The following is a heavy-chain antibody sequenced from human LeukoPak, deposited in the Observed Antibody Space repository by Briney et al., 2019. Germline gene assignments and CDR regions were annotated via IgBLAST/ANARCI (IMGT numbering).Heavy chain of an antibody. D-gene: IGHD3-10*01. V-gene: IGHV1-69*05. Sequence: SVKVSCKASGGTFSSYAISWVRQAPGQGLEWMGRVIPIFGTANYAQKFQGRVTITTDESTSTAYMELSSLRADDTAVYYCANLPRGAYWGQGALVTVSS. CDR3: ANLPRGAY. J-gene: IGHJ4*02. CDR1: GGTFSSYA. CDR2: VIPIFGTA.